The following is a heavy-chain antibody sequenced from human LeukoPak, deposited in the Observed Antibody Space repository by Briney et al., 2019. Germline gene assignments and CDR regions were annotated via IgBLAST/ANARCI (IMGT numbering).Heavy chain of an antibody. CDR3: ARELGGAGSYFFPYYGMDV. CDR1: GYTFISYG. J-gene: IGHJ6*02. Sequence: GASVKVSCKASGYTFISYGINWVRQAPGQGLEWMRWLSGYNGNTNYAQNLQGRVTMTRDTSTSTASMELRSLRSDDTAVYYCARELGGAGSYFFPYYGMDVWGQGTTVTVSS. D-gene: IGHD3-10*01. V-gene: IGHV1-18*01. CDR2: LSGYNGNT.